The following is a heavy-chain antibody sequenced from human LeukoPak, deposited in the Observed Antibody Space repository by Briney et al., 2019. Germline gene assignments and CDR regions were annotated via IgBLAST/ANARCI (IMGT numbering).Heavy chain of an antibody. CDR1: GSTFSGYW. J-gene: IGHJ4*02. V-gene: IGHV3-7*04. Sequence: PGGSLRLSCAASGSTFSGYWMNWVRQVPGKGREWVANIKRDGSEKYYVDSVKGRFTISRDNAKNSLYLQLNSLRAEDTAVYYCAGGTGWLIDYWGQGTLVTVSS. CDR3: AGGTGWLIDY. D-gene: IGHD6-19*01. CDR2: IKRDGSEK.